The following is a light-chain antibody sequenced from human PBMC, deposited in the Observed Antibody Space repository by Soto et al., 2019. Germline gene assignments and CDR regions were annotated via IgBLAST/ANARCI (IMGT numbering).Light chain of an antibody. Sequence: VMTQSPATLSVSPGERATLACRASQSVSSNLAWYQQKPGQAPRLLIYGASTRATGIPARFSGSGSGTEFTLTISSLQSEYFAVYYCQQYNNRLAFGGGTKVEIK. V-gene: IGKV3-15*01. CDR1: QSVSSN. CDR3: QQYNNRLA. CDR2: GAS. J-gene: IGKJ4*01.